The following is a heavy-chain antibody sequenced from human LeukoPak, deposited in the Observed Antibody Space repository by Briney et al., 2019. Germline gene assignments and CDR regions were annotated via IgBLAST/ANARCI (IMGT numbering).Heavy chain of an antibody. J-gene: IGHJ6*02. Sequence: GASVKVSCKASGGTFSSYAISWVRQAPGQGLEWMGGIIPIFGTANYAQKFQGRVTMTTDTSTSTAYMELRSLRSDDTAVYYCARDPYQTEYDYYYGMDVWGQGTTVTVSS. CDR2: IIPIFGTA. CDR1: GGTFSSYA. D-gene: IGHD2-2*01. CDR3: ARDPYQTEYDYYYGMDV. V-gene: IGHV1-69*05.